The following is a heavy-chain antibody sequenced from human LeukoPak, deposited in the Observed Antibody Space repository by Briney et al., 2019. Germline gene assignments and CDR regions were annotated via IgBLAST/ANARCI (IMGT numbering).Heavy chain of an antibody. Sequence: GGSLRLSCAASGVTCSSYSMNWVRQAPGKGLEWVSYISSSSSTIYYADSVKGRFTIFRDNAKNSLYLQMDSLRAEDTAVYYCASYCSTITCYLDWFDPWGQGTLVNVSS. CDR1: GVTCSSYS. CDR3: ASYCSTITCYLDWFDP. D-gene: IGHD2-2*01. J-gene: IGHJ5*02. V-gene: IGHV3-48*01. CDR2: ISSSSSTI.